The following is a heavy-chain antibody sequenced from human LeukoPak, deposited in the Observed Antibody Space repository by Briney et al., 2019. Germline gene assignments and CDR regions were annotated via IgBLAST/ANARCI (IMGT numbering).Heavy chain of an antibody. V-gene: IGHV1-24*01. CDR3: ATSRNLFGELYNGVDV. CDR2: FYYDISET. D-gene: IGHD3-10*01. Sequence: ASVKVSCRVSGSPLEDLFIHWVRQGPGKGLEWMGGFYYDISETIYAQTFQGRVTMTEDTATDTAFMEMNSLRSEDTAIYYCATSRNLFGELYNGVDVWGQGTTVTVSS. J-gene: IGHJ6*02. CDR1: GSPLEDLF.